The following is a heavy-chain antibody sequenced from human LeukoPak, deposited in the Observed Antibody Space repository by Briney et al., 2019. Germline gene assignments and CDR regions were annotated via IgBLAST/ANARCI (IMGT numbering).Heavy chain of an antibody. V-gene: IGHV4-59*01. Sequence: SETLSLTCTVSGGSISSYYWSWIRQPPGKGLEWIGYIYYSGSTNYNPSLKSRVTISVDTSKNQFSLKLSSVTAADTAVYYCARQGQPSYRTNGVCYKVTAFDYWGQGTLVTVSS. J-gene: IGHJ4*02. CDR3: ARQGQPSYRTNGVCYKVTAFDY. D-gene: IGHD2-8*01. CDR2: IYYSGST. CDR1: GGSISSYY.